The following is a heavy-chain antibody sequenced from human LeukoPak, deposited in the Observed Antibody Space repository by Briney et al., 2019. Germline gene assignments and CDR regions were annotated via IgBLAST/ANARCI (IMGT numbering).Heavy chain of an antibody. CDR1: GYTLTELS. J-gene: IGHJ6*01. CDR3: ATDSDYNRSGYRGFYYYYGMDV. V-gene: IGHV1-24*01. D-gene: IGHD3-22*01. Sequence: ASGKLCCTFSGYTLTELSMHWVRQAPGQGLEWVGGFDPEDGGTLYEQKLQGRVTMTEDKSTGTAYLALSSLRSEETAVYYCATDSDYNRSGYRGFYYYYGMDVWGEGTTVTVSS. CDR2: FDPEDGGT.